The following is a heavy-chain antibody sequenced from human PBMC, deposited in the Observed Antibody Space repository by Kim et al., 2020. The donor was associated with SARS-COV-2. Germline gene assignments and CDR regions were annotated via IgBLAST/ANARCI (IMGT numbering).Heavy chain of an antibody. J-gene: IGHJ2*01. V-gene: IGHV4-59*01. CDR1: GGSISSYY. D-gene: IGHD6-13*01. CDR3: ARGCAAAGPELWYFDL. Sequence: SETLSLTCTVSGGSISSYYWSWIRQPPGKGLEWIGYIYYSGSTNYNPSLKSRVTISVDTSKNQFSLKLSSVTAADTAVYYCARGCAAAGPELWYFDLWGRGTLVTVSS. CDR2: IYYSGST.